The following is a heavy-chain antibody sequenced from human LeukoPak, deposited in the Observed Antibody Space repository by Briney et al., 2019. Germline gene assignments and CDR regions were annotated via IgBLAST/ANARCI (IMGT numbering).Heavy chain of an antibody. J-gene: IGHJ4*02. CDR3: ARGHSSGWYDQYYFDH. CDR2: INSDGSST. Sequence: PGGSLRLSCAASGFTFSNSWMHWVRQAPGKGLVWVSRINSDGSSTSYADSVKGRFTISRDNAKNSVYLQMNSLRAEDTAVYYCARGHSSGWYDQYYFDHWGQGTPVTVSS. CDR1: GFTFSNSW. D-gene: IGHD6-19*01. V-gene: IGHV3-74*01.